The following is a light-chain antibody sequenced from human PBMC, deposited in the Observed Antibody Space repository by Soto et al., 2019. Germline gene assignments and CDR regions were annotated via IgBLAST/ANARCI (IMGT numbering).Light chain of an antibody. CDR2: EVS. J-gene: IGLJ2*01. Sequence: QSVLTQPPSASGSPGQSVTISCTGTSSDVGGYNYVSWYQQHPGKAPKLMIYEVSKRPSGVPDRCAGSKSGNTASLTVSGLQAEDEADYCCSSYAGSHGVVFGGGTKLTVL. CDR3: SSYAGSHGVV. V-gene: IGLV2-8*01. CDR1: SSDVGGYNY.